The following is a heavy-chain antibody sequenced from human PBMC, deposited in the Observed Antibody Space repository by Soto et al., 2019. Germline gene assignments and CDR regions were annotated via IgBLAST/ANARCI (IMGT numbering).Heavy chain of an antibody. CDR2: INVGTGYT. Sequence: VHLVQSGAEVKKPGASVKVSCRASGYTFTSDAMHWVRQAPGQGLEWLGWINVGTGYTTFSQKFQGRVSITRVTYASTAYMELSSLRSEDTAIYYCARAGAWGSNYDGAAFDAWGEGTKVTVSS. CDR3: ARAGAWGSNYDGAAFDA. D-gene: IGHD3-22*01. J-gene: IGHJ3*01. V-gene: IGHV1-3*01. CDR1: GYTFTSDA.